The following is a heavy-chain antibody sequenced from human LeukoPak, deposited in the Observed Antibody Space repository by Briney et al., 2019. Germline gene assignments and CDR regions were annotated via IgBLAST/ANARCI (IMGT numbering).Heavy chain of an antibody. Sequence: PPGGSLRLSCAASGFTFSSYEMNWVRQAPGKGLECVSYISSSCSTIYYADSVKGRFTISRDNAKNSLYLQMNSLRAEDTAVYYCARVIGYSYGVYYYGMDVWGKGTTVTVSS. J-gene: IGHJ6*04. CDR2: ISSSCSTI. V-gene: IGHV3-48*03. D-gene: IGHD5-18*01. CDR1: GFTFSSYE. CDR3: ARVIGYSYGVYYYGMDV.